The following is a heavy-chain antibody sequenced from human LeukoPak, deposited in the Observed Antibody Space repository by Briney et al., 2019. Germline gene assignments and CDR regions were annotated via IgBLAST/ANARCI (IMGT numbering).Heavy chain of an antibody. Sequence: KASETLSLTCAVYGGSFSGYYWSWIRQPPGKGLEWIGEINHSGSTNYNPSLKSRVTISVDTSKNQFSLKLSSVTAADTAVYYCARAYYDSSGYILDEYYFDYWGQGTLVTVSS. CDR2: INHSGST. CDR3: ARAYYDSSGYILDEYYFDY. J-gene: IGHJ4*02. V-gene: IGHV4-34*01. CDR1: GGSFSGYY. D-gene: IGHD3-22*01.